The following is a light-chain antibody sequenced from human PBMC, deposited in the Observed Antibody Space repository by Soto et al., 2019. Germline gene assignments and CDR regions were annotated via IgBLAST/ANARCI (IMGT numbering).Light chain of an antibody. CDR3: CSYTSSRTLVV. CDR2: VVN. CDR1: SSDVGGFNF. V-gene: IGLV2-14*01. J-gene: IGLJ3*02. Sequence: QSALTQPASVSGSPGQSITISCTGTSSDVGGFNFVSWYQQHPGKAPKLMIYVVNNRPSGVSDRFSGSKSGNTASLTISGLQAEDDADYYCCSYTSSRTLVVFGGGTKLPVL.